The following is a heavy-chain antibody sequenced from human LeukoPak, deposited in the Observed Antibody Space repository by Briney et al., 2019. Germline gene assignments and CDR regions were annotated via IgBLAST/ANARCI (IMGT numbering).Heavy chain of an antibody. Sequence: SLRLSCAASGFTFKTYAIHWVRQAPGKGLEWVAVISFDGANQYYADSVKGRFIISRDNSKNMLYMVMNSLRADDTAVFYCARDPGYSAFDLWGQGSLVTVSS. D-gene: IGHD5-12*01. CDR2: ISFDGANQ. V-gene: IGHV3-30*03. J-gene: IGHJ4*02. CDR3: ARDPGYSAFDL. CDR1: GFTFKTYA.